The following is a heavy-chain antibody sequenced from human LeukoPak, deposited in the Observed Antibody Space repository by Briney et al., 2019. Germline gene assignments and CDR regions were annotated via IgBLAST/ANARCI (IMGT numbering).Heavy chain of an antibody. D-gene: IGHD3-22*01. CDR2: IKQDGSEK. CDR1: GFTFSSYW. CDR3: ARARNYYDSSGYFNFDY. J-gene: IGHJ4*02. V-gene: IGHV3-7*01. Sequence: GGSLRLSCAASGFTFSSYWMSWVRQAPGKGLEWVANIKQDGSEKYYVDSVKGRFTISRDNAKNSLYLQMNSLRAEDTAVYYCARARNYYDSSGYFNFDYWGQGTLVTVSS.